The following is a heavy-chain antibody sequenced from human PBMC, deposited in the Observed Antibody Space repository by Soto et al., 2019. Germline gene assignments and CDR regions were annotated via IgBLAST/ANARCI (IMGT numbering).Heavy chain of an antibody. V-gene: IGHV1-69*06. J-gene: IGHJ5*02. D-gene: IGHD6-6*01. CDR1: GGTFSSYA. CDR2: IIPIFGTA. Sequence: QVQLVQSGAEVKKPGSSVNVSCKASGGTFSSYAISWVRQAPGQGLEWIGGIIPIFGTANYAQKFQGRVPITADKSTSTAYMELSSLRSEDTAVYYCARGGRSSARVMTYNWFDPWGQRTLVTVAS. CDR3: ARGGRSSARVMTYNWFDP.